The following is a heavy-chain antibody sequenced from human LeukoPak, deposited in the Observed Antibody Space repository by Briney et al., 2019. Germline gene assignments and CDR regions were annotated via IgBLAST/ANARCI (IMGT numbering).Heavy chain of an antibody. D-gene: IGHD2-2*01. CDR2: ISSASGSI. V-gene: IGHV3-11*01. CDR1: GFTFSDYY. CDR3: ARLPAYCSSTSCYYDY. J-gene: IGHJ4*02. Sequence: GGSLRLSCAASGFTFSDYYMSWIRQAPGKGLEWVSYISSASGSIYYADSVKGRFTISRDNAKNSLFLQMNSLRAEDTAVYYCARLPAYCSSTSCYYDYWGQGTLVTVSS.